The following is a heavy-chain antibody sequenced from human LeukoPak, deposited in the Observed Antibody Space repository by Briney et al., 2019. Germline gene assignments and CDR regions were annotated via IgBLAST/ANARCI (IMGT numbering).Heavy chain of an antibody. D-gene: IGHD4-17*01. J-gene: IGHJ5*02. V-gene: IGHV3-30*02. CDR2: IRYDGSNK. CDR1: GFTFSSYG. CDR3: AKDQFGDYEPWFDP. Sequence: PGGSLRLSCAASGFTFSSYGMHWVRQAPGKGLEWVAFIRYDGSNKYYADSVKGRFTISRDNSKNTLYLQMNSLRAEDTAVYYCAKDQFGDYEPWFDPWGQGTLVTVSS.